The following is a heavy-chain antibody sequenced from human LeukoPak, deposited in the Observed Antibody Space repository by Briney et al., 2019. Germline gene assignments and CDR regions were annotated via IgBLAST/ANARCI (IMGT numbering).Heavy chain of an antibody. D-gene: IGHD1-26*01. CDR3: ARGGGGSYSDAFDI. Sequence: PSETLSLTCAAYGGSFSGYYWSWIRQPPGKGLEWIGEINHSGSTNYNPSLKSRVTISVDTSKNQFSLKLSSVTAADTAVYYCARGGGGSYSDAFDIWGRGTMVTVSS. CDR2: INHSGST. J-gene: IGHJ3*02. CDR1: GGSFSGYY. V-gene: IGHV4-34*01.